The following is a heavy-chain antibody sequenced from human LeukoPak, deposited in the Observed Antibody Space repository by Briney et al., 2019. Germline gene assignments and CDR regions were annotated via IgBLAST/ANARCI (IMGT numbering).Heavy chain of an antibody. D-gene: IGHD6-6*01. Sequence: ASVKVSCKASGYTFTNYAMNWVRQSPGQGLEWMGWINTNTGNPTYAQGFTGRFVFSLDTSVSTAYLQISSLKAEDTAVYYCARDSSSHVNWFDPWGQGTLVTVSS. CDR2: INTNTGNP. V-gene: IGHV7-4-1*02. J-gene: IGHJ5*02. CDR3: ARDSSSHVNWFDP. CDR1: GYTFTNYA.